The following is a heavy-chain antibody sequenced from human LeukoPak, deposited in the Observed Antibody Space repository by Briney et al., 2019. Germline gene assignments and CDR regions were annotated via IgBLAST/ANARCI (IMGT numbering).Heavy chain of an antibody. CDR1: GGSISSYY. CDR3: ARSISLLSYYMAV. V-gene: IGHV4-59*08. CDR2: IYYSGST. D-gene: IGHD3-16*02. J-gene: IGHJ6*03. Sequence: SETLSLTCTVSGGSISSYYWNWIRQPPGKGLEWIGYIYYSGSTNYNPSLKSRVTISLDTSKNQFSLRLSSVTAADTAVYFCARSISLLSYYMAVWGNGTTVIVSS.